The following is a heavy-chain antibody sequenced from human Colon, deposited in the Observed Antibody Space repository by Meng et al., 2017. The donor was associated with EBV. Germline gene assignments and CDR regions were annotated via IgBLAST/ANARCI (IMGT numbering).Heavy chain of an antibody. Sequence: QGLLQELGAGLLNPSETLSLTCTVNGGSFSGYVWSWVRQPPGKGMEWIEEVSHPGSANYNPSLKSRVTISVDASEKQFSLRLTSVTAADSAVYYCARVPTTGYKDHWGQGTLVTVSS. J-gene: IGHJ4*02. V-gene: IGHV4-34*01. CDR1: GGSFSGYV. D-gene: IGHD3-9*01. CDR2: VSHPGSA. CDR3: ARVPTTGYKDH.